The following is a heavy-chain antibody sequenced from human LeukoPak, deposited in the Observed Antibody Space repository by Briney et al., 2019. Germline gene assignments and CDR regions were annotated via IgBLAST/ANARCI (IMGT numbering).Heavy chain of an antibody. Sequence: SETLSLTCTVSGGSISSSSYYWGWIRQPPGKGLEWIGSIYYSGSTNYNPSLKSRVTISVDTSKNQFSLKLSSVTAADTAVYYCARSIAAAVDFDYWGQGTLVTVSS. CDR3: ARSIAAAVDFDY. CDR1: GGSISSSSYY. V-gene: IGHV4-39*07. J-gene: IGHJ4*02. D-gene: IGHD6-13*01. CDR2: IYYSGST.